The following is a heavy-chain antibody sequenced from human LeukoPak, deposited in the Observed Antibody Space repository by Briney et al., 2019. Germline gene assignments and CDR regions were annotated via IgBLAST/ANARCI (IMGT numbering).Heavy chain of an antibody. Sequence: SVKVSCKASGYTFTSYGISWVRQAPGQGLEWMGWISAYNGNTNYAQKLQGRVTMTTDTSTSTAYMELRSLRSDDTAVYYCARDSTYDYVWGSYRYPFDYWGQGTLVTVSS. CDR3: ARDSTYDYVWGSYRYPFDY. CDR1: GYTFTSYG. CDR2: ISAYNGNT. D-gene: IGHD3-16*02. V-gene: IGHV1-18*01. J-gene: IGHJ4*02.